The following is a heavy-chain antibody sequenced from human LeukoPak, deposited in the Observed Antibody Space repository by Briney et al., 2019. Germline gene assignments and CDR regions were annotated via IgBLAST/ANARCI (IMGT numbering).Heavy chain of an antibody. CDR1: GFTFSSYG. Sequence: GGSLRLSCAASGFTFSSYGMHWARLAPGKGLEWVAFIRYDGSIKYSADSVKGRFTISRDNAKNSLYLQMNSLRAEDTAVYYCARDRVFGVVIGNNYYYMDVWGKGTTVTVSS. CDR3: ARDRVFGVVIGNNYYYMDV. CDR2: IRYDGSIK. D-gene: IGHD3-3*01. V-gene: IGHV3-30*02. J-gene: IGHJ6*03.